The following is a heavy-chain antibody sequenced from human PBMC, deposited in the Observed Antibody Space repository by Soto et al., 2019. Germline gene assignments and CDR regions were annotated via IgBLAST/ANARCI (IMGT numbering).Heavy chain of an antibody. CDR2: ISDSGDIT. CDR1: EFTFSTYA. CDR3: AKDQALSYSSSWSGDYFDY. V-gene: IGHV3-23*01. Sequence: HPGGSLRLSCAASEFTFSTYAMTWVRQAPGRGLQWVATISDSGDITYYADSVKGRFTISRDNSRNTLYLQMNNLRAEDTAVYYCAKDQALSYSSSWSGDYFDYWGQGTLVTVSS. J-gene: IGHJ4*02. D-gene: IGHD6-13*01.